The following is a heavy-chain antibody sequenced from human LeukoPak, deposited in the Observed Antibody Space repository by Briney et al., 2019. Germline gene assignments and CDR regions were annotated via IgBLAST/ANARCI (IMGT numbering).Heavy chain of an antibody. Sequence: SETLSLTCTGSRGSLSSYYWSWIRQPPGKGLEWIGYIYYSGSTNYNPSLRSRVTISVDTSKNQFSLKLSSVTAADTAVYYCARRLKYYDILTGYSHDAFDIWGQGTMVTVSS. CDR3: ARRLKYYDILTGYSHDAFDI. J-gene: IGHJ3*02. CDR1: RGSLSSYY. D-gene: IGHD3-9*01. V-gene: IGHV4-59*01. CDR2: IYYSGST.